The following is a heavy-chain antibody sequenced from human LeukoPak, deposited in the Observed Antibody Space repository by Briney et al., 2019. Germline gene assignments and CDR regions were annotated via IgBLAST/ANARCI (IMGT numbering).Heavy chain of an antibody. V-gene: IGHV4-39*07. CDR1: GGSISSGSYY. D-gene: IGHD3-10*01. J-gene: IGHJ4*02. CDR3: ARDGSGSYYNTPNFDY. CDR2: IYYSGST. Sequence: SQTLSLTCTVSGGSISSGSYYWGWIRQPPGKGLEWIGSIYYSGSTYYNPSLKSRVTISVDTSKNQFSLKLSPVTAADTAVYYCARDGSGSYYNTPNFDYWGQGTLVTVSS.